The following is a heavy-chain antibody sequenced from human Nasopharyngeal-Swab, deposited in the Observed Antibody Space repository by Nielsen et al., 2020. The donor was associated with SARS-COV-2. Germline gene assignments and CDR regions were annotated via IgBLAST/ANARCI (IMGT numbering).Heavy chain of an antibody. V-gene: IGHV4-39*07. CDR2: IYYSGST. CDR1: GGSISSSSYY. D-gene: IGHD3-10*01. J-gene: IGHJ6*03. Sequence: SETLSLTCTVSGGSISSSSYYWGWIRQPPGKGLEWIGSIYYSGSTYYNPSLKSRVPISVDTSKNQFSLKLSSVTAADTAVYYCARERGRGGIWNYYYYYMDVWGKGTTVTVSS. CDR3: ARERGRGGIWNYYYYYMDV.